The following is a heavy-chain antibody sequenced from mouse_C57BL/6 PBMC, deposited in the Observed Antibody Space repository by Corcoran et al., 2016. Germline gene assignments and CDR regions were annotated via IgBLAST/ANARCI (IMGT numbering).Heavy chain of an antibody. CDR2: IYPGSGNT. V-gene: IGHV1-76*01. CDR3: ARNWDDYWYCDV. CDR1: GYTFTDYY. J-gene: IGHJ1*03. Sequence: QVQLKQSGAELVRPGASVKLSCKASGYTFTDYYINWVKQRPGQGLEWIARIYPGSGNTYYNEKFKGKATLTAEKSSSTAYMQLSSLTSEDSAVYFCARNWDDYWYCDVWGTGTTVTVSS. D-gene: IGHD4-1*01.